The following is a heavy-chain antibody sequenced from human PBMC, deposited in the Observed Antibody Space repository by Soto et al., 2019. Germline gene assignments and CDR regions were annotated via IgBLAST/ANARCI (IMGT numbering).Heavy chain of an antibody. CDR3: AGGRDTISGVVSYFYYGMDA. V-gene: IGHV4-34*01. CDR1: GGSFNDYY. D-gene: IGHD3-3*01. CDR2: INHSGST. Sequence: QVQLQQWGAGLLKPSETLSLTCAVYGGSFNDYYWSWIRQPPGKGLEWIGEINHSGSTNYNPSLKSRVTMSVDTSKNQFSLRLSSVAAADTAVYYCAGGRDTISGVVSYFYYGMDAWGHGTTVSVSS. J-gene: IGHJ6*02.